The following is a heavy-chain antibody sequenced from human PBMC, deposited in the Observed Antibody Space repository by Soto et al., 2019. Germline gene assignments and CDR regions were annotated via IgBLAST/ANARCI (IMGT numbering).Heavy chain of an antibody. V-gene: IGHV3-23*01. CDR2: ISDSGGAT. CDR3: AKGGSGRSDYYYGMDV. J-gene: IGHJ6*02. Sequence: TGGSLRLSCAASGFTFNNYAMSWVRQAPGKGLEWVSTISDSGGATYYADSVRGRFTISRDNSKNTLFLQMNSLRAEDTAIYYCAKGGSGRSDYYYGMDVWGQGTTVTVSS. CDR1: GFTFNNYA. D-gene: IGHD3-10*01.